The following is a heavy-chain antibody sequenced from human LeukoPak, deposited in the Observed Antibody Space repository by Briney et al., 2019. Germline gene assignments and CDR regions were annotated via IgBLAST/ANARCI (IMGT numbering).Heavy chain of an antibody. Sequence: PGGSLRLSCAASGFTFSSYSMNWVRQAPGKGLEWVSSISSSSSYIYYADSVKGRFTMSRDNAKNSLYLQMNSLRAEDTAVYYCARVRDAYNYFHYWGQGTLVTVSS. CDR1: GFTFSSYS. D-gene: IGHD2-2*01. J-gene: IGHJ4*02. CDR3: ARVRDAYNYFHY. V-gene: IGHV3-21*01. CDR2: ISSSSSYI.